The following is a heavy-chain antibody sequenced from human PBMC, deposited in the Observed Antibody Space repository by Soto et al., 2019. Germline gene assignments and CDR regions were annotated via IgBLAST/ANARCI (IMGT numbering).Heavy chain of an antibody. CDR3: ARDSGGGWAF. Sequence: QVQLVQSGAEVKKPGSSVKVSCKASGGTFSGYTINWVRQAPGQGLEWMGRIIPVHHLSTYAQKFQVRVTITADTSTTTAYMELHNLTSEDTAIYYCARDSGGGWAFWGQGTLLSVSS. CDR2: IIPVHHLS. D-gene: IGHD6-19*01. J-gene: IGHJ4*02. V-gene: IGHV1-69*04. CDR1: GGTFSGYT.